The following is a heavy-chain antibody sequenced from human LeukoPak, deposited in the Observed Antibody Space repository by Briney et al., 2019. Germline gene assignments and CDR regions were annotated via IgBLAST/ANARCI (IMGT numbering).Heavy chain of an antibody. J-gene: IGHJ4*02. D-gene: IGHD4-11*01. CDR1: GGSTSSYY. Sequence: SETLSLTCIVSGGSTSSYYWSWIRQPAGKGLEWIGRIYTSGSTNYNPSLKSRVTISVDKSKNQFSLKLSSVTAADTAVYYCARSEVTTGLFDYWGQGTLVTVSS. CDR3: ARSEVTTGLFDY. V-gene: IGHV4-4*07. CDR2: IYTSGST.